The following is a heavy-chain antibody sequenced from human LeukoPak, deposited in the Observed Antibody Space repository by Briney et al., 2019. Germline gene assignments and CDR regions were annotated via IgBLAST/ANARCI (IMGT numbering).Heavy chain of an antibody. CDR2: ISSSSSYI. V-gene: IGHV3-21*01. D-gene: IGHD1-26*01. Sequence: PGGSLRLSCTVSGFTFSDYNMNWVRQAPGKGLEWVSSISSSSSYIYYADSVKGRFTISRDNAKNSLYLQMNSLRAEDTAVYYCARDDGSYSRSPGFDNWGQGTLVTVSS. J-gene: IGHJ4*02. CDR3: ARDDGSYSRSPGFDN. CDR1: GFTFSDYN.